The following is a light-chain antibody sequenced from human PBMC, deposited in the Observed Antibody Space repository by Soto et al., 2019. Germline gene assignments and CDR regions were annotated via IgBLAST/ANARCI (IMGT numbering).Light chain of an antibody. V-gene: IGLV2-14*01. CDR3: SSYTSSITLYV. J-gene: IGLJ1*01. CDR2: DVS. Sequence: QSALTQPASVSGSPGQSITISCTGTSSDVGGYNYVPWYQQHPGKAPKLMIYDVSNRPSGVSNRFSGSKSGNTASLTISGLQAEDEADYYCSSYTSSITLYVFGTGTKVTVL. CDR1: SSDVGGYNY.